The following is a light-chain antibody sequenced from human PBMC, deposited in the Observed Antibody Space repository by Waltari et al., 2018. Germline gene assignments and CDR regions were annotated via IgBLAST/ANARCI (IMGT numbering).Light chain of an antibody. CDR2: DNS. CDR1: SSNIGARYD. CDR3: QSYDNNLSGWV. Sequence: QSVLTQPPSVSGAPGQRVTISCTGSSSNIGARYDVHWYQQLPGTAPKLRIYDNSNRPSGVPDRFSGSKSGTSASLAITGLQAEDEADYYCQSYDNNLSGWVFGGGTK. V-gene: IGLV1-40*01. J-gene: IGLJ3*02.